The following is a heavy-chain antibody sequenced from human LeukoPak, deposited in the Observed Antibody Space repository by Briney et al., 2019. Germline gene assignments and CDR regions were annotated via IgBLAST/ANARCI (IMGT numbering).Heavy chain of an antibody. J-gene: IGHJ4*02. V-gene: IGHV1-8*01. CDR2: MSTSSGNT. Sequence: ASVKVSCKASGYTFTNYDINWVRQATGQGLEWMGWMSTSSGNTGYAQKFQGRLTMTRDTSITTVYMELSSLRSDDTAVYYCARVAGRIAYWGQGTLETISS. CDR1: GYTFTNYD. D-gene: IGHD1-26*01. CDR3: ARVAGRIAY.